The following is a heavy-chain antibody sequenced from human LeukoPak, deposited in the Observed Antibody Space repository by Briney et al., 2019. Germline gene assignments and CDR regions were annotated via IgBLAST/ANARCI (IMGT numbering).Heavy chain of an antibody. Sequence: GGSLRLSCAASGFPFSYYAMQWVRQAPDKGLEWVAALSYDGTTEHYADSVKGRFTISRDTSKNILYLQMTSLRTEDTAVYYCARDPGVVGFFDYWGQGTLATVSS. CDR3: ARDPGVVGFFDY. CDR2: LSYDGTTE. CDR1: GFPFSYYA. V-gene: IGHV3-30*04. D-gene: IGHD3-10*01. J-gene: IGHJ4*02.